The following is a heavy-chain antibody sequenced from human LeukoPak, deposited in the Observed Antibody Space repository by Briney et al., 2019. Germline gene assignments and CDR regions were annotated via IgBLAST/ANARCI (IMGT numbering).Heavy chain of an antibody. CDR3: ARDVSVVRGVEFDD. CDR1: GFTFSDYY. V-gene: IGHV3-11*06. Sequence: GGSLRLSCAASGFTFSDYYMSWIRQAPGKGLEWVSYISSSSSYTNYADSVKGRFTISRDNAKNSLYLRMNSLRAEDTAVYYCARDVSVVRGVEFDDWGQGTLVTVSS. J-gene: IGHJ5*02. CDR2: ISSSSSYT. D-gene: IGHD3-10*01.